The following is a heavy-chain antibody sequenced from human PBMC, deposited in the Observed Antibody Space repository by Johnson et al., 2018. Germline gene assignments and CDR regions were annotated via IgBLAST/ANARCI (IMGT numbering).Heavy chain of an antibody. CDR1: GFTFSSYA. CDR2: ISYDGSNK. CDR3: ASRHPDYHMDV. J-gene: IGHJ6*03. Sequence: QVQLVESGGGVVQPGRSLRLSCAASGFTFSSYAMHWVRQAPGKGLEWVAVISYDGSNKYYADSVKGRFTISRDNSKNMLYLQMNSLRAEDTAVYYCASRHPDYHMDVWGKGTTVTVSS. V-gene: IGHV3-30-3*01.